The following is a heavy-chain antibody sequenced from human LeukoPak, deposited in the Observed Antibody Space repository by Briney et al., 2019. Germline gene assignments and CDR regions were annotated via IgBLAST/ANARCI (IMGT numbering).Heavy chain of an antibody. CDR1: GFSFSSYS. Sequence: NPGGSLRLSCVASGFSFSSYSMNWVRQAPGKGLEWVSSISSSSSYIYYADSLKGRFTISRDNAKNSLYLQMNSLRAEDTAVYYCAREGSTDFWSAYSVYYFDCWGQGTLVTVSS. V-gene: IGHV3-21*01. J-gene: IGHJ4*02. CDR2: ISSSSSYI. CDR3: AREGSTDFWSAYSVYYFDC. D-gene: IGHD3-3*01.